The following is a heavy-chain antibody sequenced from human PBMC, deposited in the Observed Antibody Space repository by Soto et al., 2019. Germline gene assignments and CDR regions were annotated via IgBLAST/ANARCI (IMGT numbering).Heavy chain of an antibody. J-gene: IGHJ3*02. D-gene: IGHD3-22*01. CDR2: INPNSGGT. CDR3: AREITMIGDVRAFVI. CDR1: GYIFTGYY. Sequence: GASVKVTCMASGYIFTGYYMHWVRQAPGQGLEWMGWINPNSGGTNYAQKFQGWVTMTRDTSISTAYIELSRLRSDGTSVYDCAREITMIGDVRAFVIWGQGTMVTVS. V-gene: IGHV1-2*04.